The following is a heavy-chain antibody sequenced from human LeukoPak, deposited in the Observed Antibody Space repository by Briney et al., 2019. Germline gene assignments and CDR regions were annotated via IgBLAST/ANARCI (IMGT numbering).Heavy chain of an antibody. CDR2: ISAYNGNT. V-gene: IGHV1-18*01. Sequence: ASVKVSCKASGYTFTSHGISWVRQAPGQGLEWMGWISAYNGNTNYAQKLQGRVTMTTDTSTSTAYMELRSLRSDDTAVYYCARDGYCSSTSCSNYYYYGMDVWGQGTTVTVSS. CDR1: GYTFTSHG. CDR3: ARDGYCSSTSCSNYYYYGMDV. D-gene: IGHD2-2*03. J-gene: IGHJ6*02.